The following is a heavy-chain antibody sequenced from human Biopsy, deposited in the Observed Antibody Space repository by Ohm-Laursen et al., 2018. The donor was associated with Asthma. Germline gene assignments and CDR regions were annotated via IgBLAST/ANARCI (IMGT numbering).Heavy chain of an antibody. CDR1: GFTFSTYG. D-gene: IGHD2-21*01. CDR2: IAWDGINS. Sequence: SLRLSCTASGFTFSTYGMHWVRQVPGKGLEGVAYIAWDGINSYYADSVKGRFTISRDNSRNTLYLQKNSLRADDTAVYYCARAGESDLVGGLDVWGQGTTVIVS. V-gene: IGHV3-30*03. J-gene: IGHJ6*02. CDR3: ARAGESDLVGGLDV.